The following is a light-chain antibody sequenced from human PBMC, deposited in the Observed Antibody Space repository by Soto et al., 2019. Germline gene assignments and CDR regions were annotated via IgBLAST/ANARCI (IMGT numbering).Light chain of an antibody. J-gene: IGLJ1*01. CDR2: DVS. V-gene: IGLV2-14*03. CDR1: SSDVGAYNY. CDR3: YSYTSSSTYV. Sequence: PLTQPAPLSGSPGQAGTISCSGTSSDVGAYNYVSWYQQHPVKAPKLMIYDVSNRPSGVSDRFSGSKSGNTASLTISGLQAEDEADYYCYSYTSSSTYVFGSGTKVTVL.